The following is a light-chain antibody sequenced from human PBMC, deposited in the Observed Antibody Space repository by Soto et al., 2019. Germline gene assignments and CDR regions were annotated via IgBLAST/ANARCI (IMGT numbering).Light chain of an antibody. Sequence: DIQMTQSPSSLSASVGDRVTVTCQASEVGGIYLNWYQQKPGKAPKLLIYDASHLETGVPSRFSGSGSVTDFTLTISSLQPEDAATYFCQQYDVPPMTFGPGTKVEI. J-gene: IGKJ3*01. CDR1: EVGGIY. CDR2: DAS. V-gene: IGKV1-33*01. CDR3: QQYDVPPMT.